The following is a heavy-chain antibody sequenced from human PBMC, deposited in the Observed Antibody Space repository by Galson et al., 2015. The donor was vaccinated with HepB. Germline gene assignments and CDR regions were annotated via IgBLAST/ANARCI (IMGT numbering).Heavy chain of an antibody. Sequence: SLRLSCAASGFTFSNAWMNWVRQAPGKGLEWVGRIKSKTDGGTTDYAAPVKGRFTISRDDSKNTLYLQMNSLKPEDTAVYYCTLRRTIFGVVIKWGQGTLVTVSS. V-gene: IGHV3-15*07. CDR1: GFTFSNAW. CDR3: TLRRTIFGVVIK. J-gene: IGHJ4*02. D-gene: IGHD3-3*01. CDR2: IKSKTDGGTT.